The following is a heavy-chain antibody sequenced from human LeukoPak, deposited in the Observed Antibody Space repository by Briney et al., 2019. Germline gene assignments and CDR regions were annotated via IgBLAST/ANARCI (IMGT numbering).Heavy chain of an antibody. J-gene: IGHJ4*01. CDR3: AKDLYGSGWTPDY. Sequence: GGSLRLSCAASGFTFSSYGIHWVRQAPGKGLEWVAFIRFDGSVKYYADSVKGRFTISRNNSKNTLYLQMNNVRAEDTAVYYCAKDLYGSGWTPDYWGHGTLLTVSS. D-gene: IGHD6-19*01. V-gene: IGHV3-30*02. CDR1: GFTFSSYG. CDR2: IRFDGSVK.